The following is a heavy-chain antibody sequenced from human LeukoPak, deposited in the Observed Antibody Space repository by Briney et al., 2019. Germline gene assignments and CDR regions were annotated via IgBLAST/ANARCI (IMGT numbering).Heavy chain of an antibody. D-gene: IGHD2-2*01. CDR1: GGTLSSYA. CDR2: IIPIFGTA. V-gene: IGHV1-69*01. CDR3: ARAACSSTSCYWSAFDI. J-gene: IGHJ3*02. Sequence: SVKVSCKASGGTLSSYAISWVRQAPGQGLEWMGGIIPIFGTANYAQKFQGRVTITADESTSTAYMELSSLRSEDTAVYYCARAACSSTSCYWSAFDIWGQGTMVTVSS.